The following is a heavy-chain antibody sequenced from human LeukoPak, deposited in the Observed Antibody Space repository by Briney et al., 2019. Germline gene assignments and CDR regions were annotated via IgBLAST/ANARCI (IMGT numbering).Heavy chain of an antibody. D-gene: IGHD6-6*01. CDR1: GFTFDDYA. CDR3: AKDKAAEEYSSYDY. V-gene: IGHV3-9*01. CDR2: ISWNSGSI. J-gene: IGHJ4*02. Sequence: PRGSLRLSCAASGFTFDDYAMHWVRQAPGKGLEWVSGISWNSGSIGYADSVKGRFTISRDNAKNSLYLQMNSLRAEDTALYYCAKDKAAEEYSSYDYWGQGTLVTVSS.